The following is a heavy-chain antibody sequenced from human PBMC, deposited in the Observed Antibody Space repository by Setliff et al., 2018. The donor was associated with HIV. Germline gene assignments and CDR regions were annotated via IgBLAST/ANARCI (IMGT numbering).Heavy chain of an antibody. D-gene: IGHD6-25*01. Sequence: ASVKVSCKASGYTFTSYGVSWVRQAPGQGLEWMGLISGYNGWTKYPQKFQGRVTMTTDTSTSTVYMELTSLTSDDTAVYYCARWVDDNSEGAYYHYMDVWGNGASVTVSS. CDR2: ISGYNGWT. CDR3: ARWVDDNSEGAYYHYMDV. CDR1: GYTFTSYG. V-gene: IGHV1-18*01. J-gene: IGHJ6*03.